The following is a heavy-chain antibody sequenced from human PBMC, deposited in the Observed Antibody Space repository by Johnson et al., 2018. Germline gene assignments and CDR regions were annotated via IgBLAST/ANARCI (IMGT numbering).Heavy chain of an antibody. J-gene: IGHJ3*02. CDR2: IRSKAYGGTT. CDR1: GFTFGDYA. D-gene: IGHD4-17*01. CDR3: PRCGYGDYVDAFDI. V-gene: IGHV3-49*03. Sequence: VQLVQSGGGLVQPGRSLRLSCTASGFTFGDYAMSWFRQAPGKGLAWVGFIRSKAYGGTTEYAASVKGRFTISRDDSKSIAYLQMNSLKTEDTSVYYCPRCGYGDYVDAFDIWGQGTMVTVSS.